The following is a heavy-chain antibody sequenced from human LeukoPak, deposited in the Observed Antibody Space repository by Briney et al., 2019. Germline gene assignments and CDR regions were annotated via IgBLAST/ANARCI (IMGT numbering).Heavy chain of an antibody. D-gene: IGHD3-10*01. CDR1: GYSFTSYW. CDR2: IDPSDSYT. Sequence: GESLKIYCKGSGYSFTSYWISWVRQMPGKGLEWMGRIDPSDSYTNYSPSFQGHVTISADKSISTAYLQWSSLKASDTAMYYCARLTPWFGEATLFFQHWGQGTLVTVSS. CDR3: ARLTPWFGEATLFFQH. V-gene: IGHV5-10-1*01. J-gene: IGHJ1*01.